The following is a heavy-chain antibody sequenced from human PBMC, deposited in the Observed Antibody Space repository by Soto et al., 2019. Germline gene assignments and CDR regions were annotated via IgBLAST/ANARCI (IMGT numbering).Heavy chain of an antibody. D-gene: IGHD3-3*01. CDR2: TYYRSKWYN. Sequence: PSQTLSLTCAISGDSVSSNSAAWNWIRQSPSRGLEWLGRTYYRSKWYNDYAVSVKSRITINPDTSKNQFSLQLNSVTPEDTAVYYCARVRFLEWTYYYYGMDSWGQGTKVTVSS. J-gene: IGHJ6*02. CDR1: GDSVSSNSAA. CDR3: ARVRFLEWTYYYYGMDS. V-gene: IGHV6-1*01.